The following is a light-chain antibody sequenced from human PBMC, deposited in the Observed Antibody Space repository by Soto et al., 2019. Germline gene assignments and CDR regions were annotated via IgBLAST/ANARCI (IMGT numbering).Light chain of an antibody. CDR3: FSFTTTSTHV. CDR2: EVN. J-gene: IGLJ1*01. V-gene: IGLV2-14*01. CDR1: SSDIGAYDY. Sequence: QSVLTKPASLSGSPGQSITISCTGTSSDIGAYDYVSWFQQHPGKAPKLMISEVNNRPSGVSNRFSSSKSGNTAYLTISGLQVEDEAEYFFFSFTTTSTHVFGTRPQVAVL.